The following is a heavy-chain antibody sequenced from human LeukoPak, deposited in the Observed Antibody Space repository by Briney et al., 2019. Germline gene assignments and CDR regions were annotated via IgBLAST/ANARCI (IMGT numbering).Heavy chain of an antibody. V-gene: IGHV5-51*01. Sequence: PGESLKIPWKGSGYSFTSYWIGWVRQMPGKGLEWMGIIYPGDSDTRYSPSFQGQVTISADKSISTAYLQWSSLEASDTAMYYCARVPYGGNSDFDYWGQGTLVTVSS. CDR3: ARVPYGGNSDFDY. CDR1: GYSFTSYW. CDR2: IYPGDSDT. J-gene: IGHJ4*02. D-gene: IGHD4-23*01.